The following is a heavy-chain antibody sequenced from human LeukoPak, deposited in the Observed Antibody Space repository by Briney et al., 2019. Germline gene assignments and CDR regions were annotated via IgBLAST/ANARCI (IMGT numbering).Heavy chain of an antibody. Sequence: PGGSLRLSCAASGFTFSSYAMSWVRQAPGKGLEWVANIKQDGSEKYYVDSVKGRFTISRDNAKNSLYLQMNSLRAEDTAVYYCAREEGFIDYWGQGTLVTVSS. CDR3: AREEGFIDY. J-gene: IGHJ4*02. V-gene: IGHV3-7*03. D-gene: IGHD2-15*01. CDR2: IKQDGSEK. CDR1: GFTFSSYA.